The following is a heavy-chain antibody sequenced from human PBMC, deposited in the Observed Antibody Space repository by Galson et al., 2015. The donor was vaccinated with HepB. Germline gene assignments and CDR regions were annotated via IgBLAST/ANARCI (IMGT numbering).Heavy chain of an antibody. CDR3: ARTGYCYTTSCYNWYEF. V-gene: IGHV1-18*01. J-gene: IGHJ5*01. CDR1: GYTFTNYG. CDR2: ISGYNGNT. Sequence: SVKVSCKASGYTFTNYGIAWVRQAPGQGLEWMGWISGYNGNTDYAQNLQGRVTMTTDTSTSTAHMELRSLISDDTAVYYCARTGYCYTTSCYNWYEFWGQGTLVTVSP. D-gene: IGHD2-2*01.